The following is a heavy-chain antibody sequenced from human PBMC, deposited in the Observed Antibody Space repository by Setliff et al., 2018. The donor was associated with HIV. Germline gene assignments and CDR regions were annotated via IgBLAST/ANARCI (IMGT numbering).Heavy chain of an antibody. D-gene: IGHD5-18*01. CDR1: GFTFSSYE. Sequence: GGSLRLSCAASGFTFSSYEMNWVRQAPGKGLEWVSYISSSSYYICYADSVKGRFTISRDNAKNSLFLQMNSLRAEDTAVYYCASIELAAMAPVDYWSQGTLVTVSS. CDR2: ISSSSYYI. J-gene: IGHJ4*02. CDR3: ASIELAAMAPVDY. V-gene: IGHV3-21*05.